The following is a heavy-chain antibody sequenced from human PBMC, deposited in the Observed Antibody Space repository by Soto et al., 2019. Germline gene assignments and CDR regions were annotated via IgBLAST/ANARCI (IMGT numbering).Heavy chain of an antibody. V-gene: IGHV1-18*01. CDR1: GYTFTSYG. Sequence: ASLKVSCKASGYTFTSYGISWVRQAPGQGLEWMGWISAYNGNTNYAQKLQGRVTMTTDTSTSTAYMELRSLRSDDTAVYYCAREESRGYSYAYNWFDPWGQGTLVTVSS. CDR3: AREESRGYSYAYNWFDP. D-gene: IGHD5-18*01. CDR2: ISAYNGNT. J-gene: IGHJ5*02.